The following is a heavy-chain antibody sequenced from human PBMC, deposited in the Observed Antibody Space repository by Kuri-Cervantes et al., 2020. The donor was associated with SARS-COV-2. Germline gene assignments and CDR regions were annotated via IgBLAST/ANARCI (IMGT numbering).Heavy chain of an antibody. D-gene: IGHD2-8*02. CDR3: AKGHCIGGLCWPRYGVDV. CDR1: GFTFSNSD. V-gene: IGHV3-23*01. Sequence: GGSLRLSCAASGFTFSNSDMNWVRQAPGKGLEWVSSLGDTGASTYYADSVQGRFTVSRDNSKNTLYLHMKSLRDEDTAVYYCAKGHCIGGLCWPRYGVDVWGQGTTVTVSS. J-gene: IGHJ6*02. CDR2: LGDTGAST.